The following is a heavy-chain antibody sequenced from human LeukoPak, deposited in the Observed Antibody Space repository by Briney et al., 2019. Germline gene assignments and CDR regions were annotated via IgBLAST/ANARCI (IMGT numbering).Heavy chain of an antibody. Sequence: GESLKISCKGSGYSFTSYWIGWVRQMPGKGLEWMGIIYPGDSDTRYGPSFQGQVTISADKSISTAYLQWSSLKASDTAMYYCARLGDFWSGYSYYYGMDVWGQGTTVTVSS. CDR2: IYPGDSDT. D-gene: IGHD3-3*01. J-gene: IGHJ6*02. V-gene: IGHV5-51*01. CDR3: ARLGDFWSGYSYYYGMDV. CDR1: GYSFTSYW.